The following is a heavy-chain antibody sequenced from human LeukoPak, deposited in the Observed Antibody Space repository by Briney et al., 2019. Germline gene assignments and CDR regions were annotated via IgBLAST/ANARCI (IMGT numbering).Heavy chain of an antibody. J-gene: IGHJ4*02. Sequence: SETLSLTCTVSGYSISSGYYWGWIRQPPGKGLEWIGSIYHSGSTYYNQSLKSRVTISVDTSKNQFSLKLSSVTAADTAVYYCARDRYYYDSSGYYYFDYWGQGTLVTVSS. CDR3: ARDRYYYDSSGYYYFDY. CDR1: GYSISSGYY. CDR2: IYHSGST. V-gene: IGHV4-38-2*02. D-gene: IGHD3-22*01.